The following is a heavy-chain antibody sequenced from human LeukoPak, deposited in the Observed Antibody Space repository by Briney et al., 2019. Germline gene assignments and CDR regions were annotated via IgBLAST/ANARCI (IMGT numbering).Heavy chain of an antibody. CDR2: IYYSGST. D-gene: IGHD2-15*01. V-gene: IGHV4-39*01. CDR3: VGKGGISDDY. CDR1: GGSISSSSYY. Sequence: SETLSLTCTVPGGSISSSSYYWGWIRQPPGKGLEWIGSIYYSGSTYYNPSLKSRVTISVDTSKNQFSLKLSSVTAADTAVYYCVGKGGISDDYWGQGTLVTVSS. J-gene: IGHJ4*02.